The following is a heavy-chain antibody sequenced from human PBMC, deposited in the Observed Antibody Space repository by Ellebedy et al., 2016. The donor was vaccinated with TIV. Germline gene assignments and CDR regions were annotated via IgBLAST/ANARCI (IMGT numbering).Heavy chain of an antibody. CDR1: GYTFTTHN. CDR2: INPDIGNT. V-gene: IGHV1-3*01. D-gene: IGHD1-26*01. Sequence: ASVKVSCXASGYTFTTHNIHWVRQAPGQRLEWMGKINPDIGNTKYSEKFQGRVSITRDTSASTAYMELSSLRSEDTAVYYCARDGILGGNGADYWGQGTVVTVSS. CDR3: ARDGILGGNGADY. J-gene: IGHJ4*02.